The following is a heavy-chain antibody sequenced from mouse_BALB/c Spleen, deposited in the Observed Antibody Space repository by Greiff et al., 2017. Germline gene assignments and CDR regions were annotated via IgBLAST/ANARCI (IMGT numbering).Heavy chain of an antibody. CDR1: GYTFTSYT. Sequence: VQLQQSAAELARPGASVKMSCKASGYTFTSYTMHWVKQRPGQGLEWIGYINPSSGYTEYNQKFKDKTTLTADKSSSTAYMQLSSLTSEDSAVYYSARGNDNDGVYYVDYWGQGTTVTVSA. CDR3: ARGNDNDGVYYVDY. D-gene: IGHD2-4*01. CDR2: INPSSGYT. V-gene: IGHV1-4*02. J-gene: IGHJ2*01.